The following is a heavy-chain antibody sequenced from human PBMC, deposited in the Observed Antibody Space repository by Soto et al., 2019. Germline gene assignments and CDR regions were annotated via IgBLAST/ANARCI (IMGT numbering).Heavy chain of an antibody. CDR2: FIPVFTTA. CDR1: GGSFSTYG. V-gene: IGHV1-69*01. D-gene: IGHD4-17*01. Sequence: QVQLVQSGAEVKKPGSSVKVSCKASGGSFSTYGISWVRQAPGQGLEWMGGFIPVFTTAKYAHKFQGRVSITADESKDTAYMELSSLRSDDTAVYFCARDGVDVSRTTVRHGALDIWGQGTVVTVSS. CDR3: ARDGVDVSRTTVRHGALDI. J-gene: IGHJ3*02.